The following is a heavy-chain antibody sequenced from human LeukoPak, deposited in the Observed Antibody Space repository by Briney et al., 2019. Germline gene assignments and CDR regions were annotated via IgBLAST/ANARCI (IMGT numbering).Heavy chain of an antibody. J-gene: IGHJ3*02. V-gene: IGHV3-49*04. CDR1: GFTFGDYA. CDR2: IRSKAYGGTT. CDR3: TRGVSGLRAFDT. Sequence: GESPRLSCTASGFTFGDYAMSWVRQAPGKGLEWVGFIRSKAYGGTTEYAASVKGRFSISRDDSKSIAYLQMESLKTEDTAVYYCTRGVSGLRAFDTWGQGTMVTVSS.